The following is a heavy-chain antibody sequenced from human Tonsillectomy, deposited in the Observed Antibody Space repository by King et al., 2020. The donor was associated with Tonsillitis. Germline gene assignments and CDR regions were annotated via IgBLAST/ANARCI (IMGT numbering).Heavy chain of an antibody. CDR3: ARGKPPGFGST. Sequence: VQLVESGGGLIQPGGSLRLSCAASGFSVSNNFMTWVRQAPGKGLEWVSVIYPEGTTYYSDSGKGRFTISRDNSRNTVYLQMNSSRVDDTAVYYCARGKPPGFGSTGGQGTLVTVSS. D-gene: IGHD6-13*01. V-gene: IGHV3-53*01. J-gene: IGHJ4*02. CDR1: GFSVSNNF. CDR2: IYPEGTT.